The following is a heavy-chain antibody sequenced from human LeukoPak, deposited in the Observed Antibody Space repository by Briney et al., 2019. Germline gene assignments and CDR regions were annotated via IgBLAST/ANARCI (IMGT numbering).Heavy chain of an antibody. CDR1: GFTVSSNY. J-gene: IGHJ6*03. V-gene: IGHV3-53*01. CDR2: TYSGGRT. CDR3: ARVYYGSGSLHYYYYYMDV. D-gene: IGHD3-10*01. Sequence: GGSLRLSCAASGFTVSSNYMTWVRQAPGKGLEWVSVTYSGGRTYYADSVKGRFTISRDNSKNTLYLQMNSLRAEDTAVYYCARVYYGSGSLHYYYYYMDVWGKGTTVTISS.